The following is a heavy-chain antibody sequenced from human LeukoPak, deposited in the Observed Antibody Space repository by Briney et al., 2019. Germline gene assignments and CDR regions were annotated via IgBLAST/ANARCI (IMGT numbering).Heavy chain of an antibody. V-gene: IGHV1-18*04. D-gene: IGHD1-26*01. CDR2: ISAYNGNT. CDR3: ARTELPYYFDY. J-gene: IGHJ4*02. CDR1: GYTFTGYY. Sequence: ASVKVSCKASGYTFTGYYMHWVRQAPGQGLEWMGWISAYNGNTNYAQKLQGRVTMTTDTSTSTAYMELRSLRSDDTAVYYCARTELPYYFDYWGQGTLVTVSS.